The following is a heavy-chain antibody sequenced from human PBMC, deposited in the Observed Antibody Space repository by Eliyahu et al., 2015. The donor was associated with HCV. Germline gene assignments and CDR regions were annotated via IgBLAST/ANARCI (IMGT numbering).Heavy chain of an antibody. CDR2: INPSGGST. CDR1: GXTFTSYY. Sequence: QVQLVQSGAEVKKPGAXVKVSCKASGXTFTSYYMHWVRQXPGXGLDXMGIINPSGGSTSYAQKFQGRVTMTRDTSTSTVYMELSSLRSEDTAVYYCARVKAVAGTGWFDPWGQGTLVTVSS. CDR3: ARVKAVAGTGWFDP. V-gene: IGHV1-46*01. D-gene: IGHD6-19*01. J-gene: IGHJ5*02.